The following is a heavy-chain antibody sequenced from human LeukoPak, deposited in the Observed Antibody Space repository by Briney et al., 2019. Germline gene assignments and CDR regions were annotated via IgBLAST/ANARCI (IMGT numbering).Heavy chain of an antibody. CDR2: IIPILGIA. J-gene: IGHJ6*02. CDR1: GGTFSSYA. D-gene: IGHD2-2*01. CDR3: ARKIVGVPAAIGDGIDV. V-gene: IGHV1-69*04. Sequence: ASVKVSCKASGGTFSSYAISWVRQAPGQGLEWMGRIIPILGIANYAQKFQGRVTITADKSTSTAYMELSSLRSEDTAVYYCARKIVGVPAAIGDGIDVLGQGTTVTVSS.